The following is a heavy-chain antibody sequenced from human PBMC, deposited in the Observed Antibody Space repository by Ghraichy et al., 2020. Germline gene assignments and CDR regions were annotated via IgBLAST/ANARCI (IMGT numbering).Heavy chain of an antibody. CDR3: LKGGYYTTFDI. J-gene: IGHJ3*02. CDR2: ISSDGGDT. CDR1: GFAFTYHA. D-gene: IGHD1-1*01. Sequence: GGSLRLSCEASGFAFTYHAMTWVRQAPGKGLEWLAGISSDGGDTYFADSVKGRFTISRDNSKDTLYLQMNTLRGEDTALYYCLKGGYYTTFDIWGQGTRVTVSS. V-gene: IGHV3-23*01.